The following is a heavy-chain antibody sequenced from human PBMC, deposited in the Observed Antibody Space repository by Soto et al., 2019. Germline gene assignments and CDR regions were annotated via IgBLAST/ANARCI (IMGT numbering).Heavy chain of an antibody. CDR3: ARVTWYSGQDSNSFDP. D-gene: IGHD5-12*01. V-gene: IGHV6-1*01. CDR2: TYYRSEWYN. CDR1: GDSVSSNSAA. Sequence: SQTLSLTCAISGDSVSSNSAAWTWIRQSPSRGLEWLGRTYYRSEWYNDYAVSLKSRIIINPDTSKNQFSLQINSVTPEDTAMYYCARVTWYSGQDSNSFDPWGQGTLVTVSS. J-gene: IGHJ5*02.